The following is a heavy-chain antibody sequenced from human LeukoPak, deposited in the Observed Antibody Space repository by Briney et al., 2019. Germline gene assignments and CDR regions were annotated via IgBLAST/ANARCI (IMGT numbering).Heavy chain of an antibody. CDR1: GYSISSGYY. V-gene: IGHV4-38-2*02. D-gene: IGHD6-13*01. J-gene: IGHJ6*03. CDR3: ARDQRGSSSWLTWRSAQYYYYMDV. CDR2: IYHSGST. Sequence: PSETLSLTCTVSGYSISSGYYWGWIRQPPGKGLEWIGSIYHSGSTYYNPSLKSRVTISVDTSKNQFSLKLSSVTAADTAVYYCARDQRGSSSWLTWRSAQYYYYMDVWGKGTTVTISS.